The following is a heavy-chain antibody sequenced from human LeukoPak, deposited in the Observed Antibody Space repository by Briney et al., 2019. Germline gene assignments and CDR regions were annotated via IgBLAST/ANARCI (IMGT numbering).Heavy chain of an antibody. CDR1: GFSFSDHW. Sequence: GGSLRLSCAASGFSFSDHWLSWIRQAPPKGLEWVSYISESSNTIYYADSVKGRFTISRDNAKKSLYLQMNSLRVEDTAVYYCARRDGDYWGQGTLVTVSS. V-gene: IGHV3-11*01. J-gene: IGHJ4*02. CDR3: ARRDGDY. D-gene: IGHD5-24*01. CDR2: ISESSNTI.